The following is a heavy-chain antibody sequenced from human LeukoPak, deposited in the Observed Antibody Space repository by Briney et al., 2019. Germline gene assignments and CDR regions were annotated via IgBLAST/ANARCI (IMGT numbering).Heavy chain of an antibody. J-gene: IGHJ4*02. D-gene: IGHD4-23*01. Sequence: SETLSLTCTVSGGSISSGSYYWSWIRQPAGKGLEWIGRIYTSGSTNYNPSLKSRVTISVDTSKNQFSLKLSSVTAADTAVYYCARLDYGGNSHYFDYWGQGTLVTVSS. CDR1: GGSISSGSYY. CDR2: IYTSGST. CDR3: ARLDYGGNSHYFDY. V-gene: IGHV4-61*02.